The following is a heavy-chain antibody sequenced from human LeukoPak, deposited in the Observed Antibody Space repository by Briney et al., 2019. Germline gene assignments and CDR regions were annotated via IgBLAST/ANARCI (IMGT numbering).Heavy chain of an antibody. CDR3: ARAGVPDPPN. Sequence: ASVKVSCKASGYIFTSYYMHWVRQAPGQGLEWMGLINPSGGRTNYAQKFQGRVTMTRDMSTSTVYMELSSLRSEDTAVYYCARAGVPDPPNWGQGTLVTVSS. CDR1: GYIFTSYY. CDR2: INPSGGRT. J-gene: IGHJ4*02. V-gene: IGHV1-46*01. D-gene: IGHD1-14*01.